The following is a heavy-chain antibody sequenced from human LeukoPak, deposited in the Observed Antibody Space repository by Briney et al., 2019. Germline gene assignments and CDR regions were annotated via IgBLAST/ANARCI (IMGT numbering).Heavy chain of an antibody. CDR1: GGSISTTNYY. CDR3: AGEGLLWFGELFQKGPFDY. J-gene: IGHJ4*02. Sequence: SETLSLTCTVSGGSISTTNYYWGWIRQSPGKGLEWFGCVYYSGSTYYNPSLKSRVTISVDTSKNQFSLKLSSVTAADTAVYYCAGEGLLWFGELFQKGPFDYWGQGTLVTVSS. D-gene: IGHD3-10*01. CDR2: VYYSGST. V-gene: IGHV4-39*07.